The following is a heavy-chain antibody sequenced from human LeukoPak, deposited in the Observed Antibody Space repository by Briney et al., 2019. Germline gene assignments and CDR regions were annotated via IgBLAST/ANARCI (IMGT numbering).Heavy chain of an antibody. V-gene: IGHV3-48*01. CDR2: ISSSSSTI. CDR1: GFTFSSYS. CDR3: ARSGKSTVVRRLGFDY. Sequence: PGGSLRLSCAASGFTFSSYSTNWVRQAPGKGLEWVSYISSSSSTIYYADSVKGRFTISRDNAKNSLYLQMNSLRAEDTAVYYCARSGKSTVVRRLGFDYWGQGTLVTVSS. D-gene: IGHD4-23*01. J-gene: IGHJ4*02.